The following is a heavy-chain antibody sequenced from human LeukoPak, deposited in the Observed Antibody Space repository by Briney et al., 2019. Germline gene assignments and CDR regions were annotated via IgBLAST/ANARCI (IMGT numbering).Heavy chain of an antibody. CDR2: INPNSGGT. D-gene: IGHD3-10*01. Sequence: ASVKVSCKASGYTFTSYYVHWVRQAPGQELEWMGWINPNSGGTNYAQKFQGRVTMTRDTPISTAYMELSRLRSDDTAVYYCARDAPRITMVRGVPIYWGQGTLVTVSS. CDR1: GYTFTSYY. V-gene: IGHV1-2*02. J-gene: IGHJ4*02. CDR3: ARDAPRITMVRGVPIY.